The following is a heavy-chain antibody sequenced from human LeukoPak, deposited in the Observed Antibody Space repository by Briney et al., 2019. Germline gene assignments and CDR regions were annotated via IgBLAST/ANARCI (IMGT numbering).Heavy chain of an antibody. V-gene: IGHV1-69*13. J-gene: IGHJ4*02. D-gene: IGHD2/OR15-2a*01. CDR3: ARGSGSLLSFDY. Sequence: ASVKVSCKASGGTFSSYAISWVRQAPGQGLEWMGGIIPIFGTASYAQKFQGRVTITADESTSTAYMELSSLRSEDTAVYYCARGSGSLLSFDYWGQGTLVTVSS. CDR2: IIPIFGTA. CDR1: GGTFSSYA.